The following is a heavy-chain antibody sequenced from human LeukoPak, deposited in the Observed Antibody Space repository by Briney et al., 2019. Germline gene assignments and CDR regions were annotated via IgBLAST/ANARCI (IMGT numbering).Heavy chain of an antibody. V-gene: IGHV3-48*04. D-gene: IGHD3-10*01. Sequence: GGPLRPSCQAPGFTFSANTMTWARQAPGRGLEWVSYISSSSSTIYYADSVKGRFTISRDNAKNSLYLQMNSLRAEDTAVYYCARDPFYYYGSGSYYRGVGYFDYWGQGTLVTVSS. CDR3: ARDPFYYYGSGSYYRGVGYFDY. J-gene: IGHJ4*02. CDR1: GFTFSANT. CDR2: ISSSSSTI.